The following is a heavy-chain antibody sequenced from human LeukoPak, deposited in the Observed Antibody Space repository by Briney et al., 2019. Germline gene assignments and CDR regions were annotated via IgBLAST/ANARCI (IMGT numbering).Heavy chain of an antibody. CDR1: GYTFTSYG. V-gene: IGHV1-18*01. D-gene: IGHD3-10*01. CDR2: ISANNGNT. CDR3: ATESPETYYYGSWSYYNVLGGPKYFDH. Sequence: VASVKVSCTASGYTFTSYGISWVRQAPGQGLEWMSCISANNGNTNYAKTLQGRVSISTDTATSTAYLEMSSMRADDTAVYYCATESPETYYYGSWSYYNVLGGPKYFDHGGQGTLVSVS. J-gene: IGHJ4*02.